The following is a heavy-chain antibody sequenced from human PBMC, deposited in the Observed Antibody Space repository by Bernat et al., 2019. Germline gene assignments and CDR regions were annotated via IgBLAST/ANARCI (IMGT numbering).Heavy chain of an antibody. J-gene: IGHJ6*02. D-gene: IGHD1-26*01. CDR2: IRGSCGST. V-gene: IGHV3-23*01. CDR3: AKEGWGAV. CDR1: GFTFSSYA. Sequence: EVQLLESGGGLVQPGGSLRLSCAASGFTFSSYAMSWVRQAPGKGLEWVAAIRGSCGSTYYAASVKGRFTISGDNSKNSLFLQMNSLRAEDPPVYSCAKEGWGAVWGQGTTVTVSS.